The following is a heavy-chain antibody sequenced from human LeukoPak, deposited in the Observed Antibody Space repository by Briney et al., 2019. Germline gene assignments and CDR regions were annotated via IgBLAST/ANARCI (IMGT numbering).Heavy chain of an antibody. Sequence: SETLSLTCSVSGDSMSSHYLSWIRHPAGKGLEWIGRIHISGRSNINPSLKSRLTMSVDTSKNHFSLKLVSVTAAATAVYYWARAWGRVGFRGFDPWGQGTLVTVSS. V-gene: IGHV4-4*07. CDR2: IHISGRS. J-gene: IGHJ5*02. D-gene: IGHD3-16*01. CDR1: GDSMSSHY. CDR3: ARAWGRVGFRGFDP.